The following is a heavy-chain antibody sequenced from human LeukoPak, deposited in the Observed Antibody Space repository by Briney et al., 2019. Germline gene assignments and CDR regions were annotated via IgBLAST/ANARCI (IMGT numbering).Heavy chain of an antibody. CDR1: GYTFTGYY. CDR2: FDPEDGEK. J-gene: IGHJ4*02. CDR3: ATETTAGTLDY. D-gene: IGHD6-13*01. V-gene: IGHV1-24*01. Sequence: ASVKVSCKASGYTFTGYYIHWVRQAPGKGLEWMGGFDPEDGEKIYAQKFQGRVTMTEDTSIDTAYMELSSLRSDDTAVYYCATETTAGTLDYWGQGTLVTVSS.